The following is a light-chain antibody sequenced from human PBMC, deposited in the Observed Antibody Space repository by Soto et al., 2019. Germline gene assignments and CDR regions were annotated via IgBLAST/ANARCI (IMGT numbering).Light chain of an antibody. J-gene: IGLJ1*01. CDR3: AVWDDRLNGHV. V-gene: IGLV1-44*01. Sequence: QSVLTXPPSASGTPGQRVTISCYGSSSNMGSNTVHWFQQFPGTAPRLLISTNDQRPSGVPDRFIGSNSGTSASLAISGLQFEDEADYYCAVWDDRLNGHVFGTGTKVTVL. CDR2: TND. CDR1: SSNMGSNT.